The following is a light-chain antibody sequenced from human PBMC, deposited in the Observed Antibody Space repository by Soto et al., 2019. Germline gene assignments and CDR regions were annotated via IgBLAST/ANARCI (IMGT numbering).Light chain of an antibody. J-gene: IGLJ1*01. CDR2: GNN. CDR3: QSYDSSLRGSNV. V-gene: IGLV1-40*01. CDR1: SSDVCSYYF. Sequence: QSALTQPHSVSGSPGQSVTISCTGTSSDVCSYYFVSWYQQLPGTAPKLLISGNNNRPSGVPDRFSGSRSGTAASLAITGLQAEDEADYYCQSYDSSLRGSNVFGTGTKVTVL.